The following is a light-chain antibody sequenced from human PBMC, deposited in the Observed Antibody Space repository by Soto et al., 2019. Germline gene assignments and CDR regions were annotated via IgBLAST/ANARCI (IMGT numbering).Light chain of an antibody. CDR1: SSDIGAGYD. CDR2: GST. V-gene: IGLV1-40*01. Sequence: QSVLTQPPSVSGAPGQRVTISCTGSSSDIGAGYDVHWYQQLPGTAPKLLIYGSTNRPSGVPDRFSGSKSGTSASLAITGLQAEDEADYYCHSYDSSLSGVLFGGGTKVTVL. J-gene: IGLJ2*01. CDR3: HSYDSSLSGVL.